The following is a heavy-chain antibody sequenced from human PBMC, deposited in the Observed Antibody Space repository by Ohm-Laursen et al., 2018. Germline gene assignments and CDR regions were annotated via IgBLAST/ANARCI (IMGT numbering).Heavy chain of an antibody. V-gene: IGHV1-2*02. CDR2: INPNSGGT. D-gene: IGHD2-21*02. CDR1: GYTFTGYY. J-gene: IGHJ4*02. CDR3: AADVVTANFDY. Sequence: SVKVSCNASGYTFTGYYMHWVRQAPGQGLEWMGWINPNSGGTNYAQKFQGRVTMTRDTSISPAYMELSRLRSDDTAVYYCAADVVTANFDYWGQGTLVTVSS.